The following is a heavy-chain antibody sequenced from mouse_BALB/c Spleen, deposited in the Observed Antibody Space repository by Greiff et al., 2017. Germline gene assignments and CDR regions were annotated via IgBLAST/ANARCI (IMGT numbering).Heavy chain of an antibody. Sequence: EVQLQESGPGLVKPSQSLSLTCTVTGYSITSDYAWNWIRQFPGNKLEWMGYISYSGSTSYNPSLKSRISITRDTSKNQFFLQLNSVTTEDTATYYCARFLYDYGFDYWGQGTTLTVSS. CDR1: GYSITSDYA. V-gene: IGHV3-2*02. CDR3: ARFLYDYGFDY. D-gene: IGHD2-4*01. J-gene: IGHJ2*01. CDR2: ISYSGST.